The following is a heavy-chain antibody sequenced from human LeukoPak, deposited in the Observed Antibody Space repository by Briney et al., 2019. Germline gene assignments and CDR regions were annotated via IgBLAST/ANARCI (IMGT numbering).Heavy chain of an antibody. D-gene: IGHD2-8*01. V-gene: IGHV3-23*01. J-gene: IGHJ4*02. CDR1: GFTVSSNY. Sequence: GGSLRLSCAASGFTVSSNYMSWVRQAPGKGLEWVSAISGSDYRTYYADSVKGRFTISRDNSKNTLYLQMNSLRAEDTAVYYCAKGGDLMRYYFDYWGQGTLVTVSS. CDR2: ISGSDYRT. CDR3: AKGGDLMRYYFDY.